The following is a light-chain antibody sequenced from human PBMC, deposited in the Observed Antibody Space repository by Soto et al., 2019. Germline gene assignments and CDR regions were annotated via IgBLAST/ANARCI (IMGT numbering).Light chain of an antibody. CDR3: QQRSNWTWT. Sequence: IVLTQSAVHRSWSPGERASLSFRASQSVGSGYLAWYQQKPGQAPRVLIYGASSRATGIPARFSGSGSGTDFTLTISSLEPEDFAVYYCQQRSNWTWTFGQGTKVDIK. J-gene: IGKJ1*01. V-gene: IGKV3D-20*02. CDR1: QSVGSGY. CDR2: GAS.